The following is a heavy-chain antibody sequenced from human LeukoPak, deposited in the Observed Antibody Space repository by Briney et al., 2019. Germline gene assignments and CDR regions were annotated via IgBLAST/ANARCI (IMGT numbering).Heavy chain of an antibody. J-gene: IGHJ4*02. CDR3: AKSPDYGDYESYFDY. CDR2: ISGSGGST. Sequence: GGSLRLSCAAPGFTFSSYAMSWVRQAPGKGLEWVSAISGSGGSTYYADSVKGRFTISRDNSKNTLYLQMNSLRAEDTAVYYCAKSPDYGDYESYFDYWGQGTLVTVSS. CDR1: GFTFSSYA. V-gene: IGHV3-23*01. D-gene: IGHD4-17*01.